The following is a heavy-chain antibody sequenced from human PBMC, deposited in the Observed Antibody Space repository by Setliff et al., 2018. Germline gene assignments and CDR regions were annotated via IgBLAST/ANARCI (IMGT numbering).Heavy chain of an antibody. CDR2: IIPIFGTA. CDR3: ARMSPWGVTPGNFDY. J-gene: IGHJ4*02. D-gene: IGHD3-10*01. Sequence: RASVKVSCKASGGTFSSYAISWVRQAPGRGLEWMGRIIPIFGTAKYAQKFQGRVTITADKSTSTAYMELSSLRSEDTAVYYCARMSPWGVTPGNFDYWGQGTLVTVSS. V-gene: IGHV1-69*06. CDR1: GGTFSSYA.